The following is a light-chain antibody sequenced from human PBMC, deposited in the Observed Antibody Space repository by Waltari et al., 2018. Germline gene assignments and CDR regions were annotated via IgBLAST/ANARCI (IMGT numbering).Light chain of an antibody. V-gene: IGLV3-25*03. CDR1: VLPKQY. CDR2: KDT. CDR3: QSADSSGAYVV. J-gene: IGLJ2*01. Sequence: SFELTQQPSVSVSPGQTAQSTCSGDVLPKQYAHCYQRRPGQAPLLIIYKDTERPSGIPERFSGSSSGTTVTLTISGVLAEDEADYHCQSADSSGAYVVFGGGTKLTVL.